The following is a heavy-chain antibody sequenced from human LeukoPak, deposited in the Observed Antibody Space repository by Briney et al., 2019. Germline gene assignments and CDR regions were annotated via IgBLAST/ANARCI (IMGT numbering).Heavy chain of an antibody. Sequence: GASVKVSCKASGYTFTSYAMNWVRQAPGQGLEWMGWINTNTGNPTYAQGFTGRFVFSLDTSVSTAYLQISSLKAEDTAVYYCARVSTPPYSLWFDPWGQGTLVTVSS. J-gene: IGHJ5*02. CDR1: GYTFTSYA. CDR3: ARVSTPPYSLWFDP. D-gene: IGHD2-21*01. CDR2: INTNTGNP. V-gene: IGHV7-4-1*02.